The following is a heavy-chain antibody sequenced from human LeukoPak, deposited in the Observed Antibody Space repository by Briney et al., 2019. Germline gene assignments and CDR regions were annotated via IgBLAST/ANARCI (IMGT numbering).Heavy chain of an antibody. CDR3: AREGRQYSGSPWYFDY. V-gene: IGHV3-13*01. J-gene: IGHJ4*02. D-gene: IGHD1-26*01. Sequence: GGSLRLSCAASGFTFSSYAMSWVRQAPGKGLEWVSAIGTAGDTYYPGSVKGRFTISRENAKNSLYLQMNSLRAGDTAVYYCAREGRQYSGSPWYFDYWGQGTLVTVSS. CDR2: IGTAGDT. CDR1: GFTFSSYA.